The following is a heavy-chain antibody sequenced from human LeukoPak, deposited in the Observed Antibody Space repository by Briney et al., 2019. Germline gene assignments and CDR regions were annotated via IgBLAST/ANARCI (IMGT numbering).Heavy chain of an antibody. V-gene: IGHV3-23*01. J-gene: IGHJ4*02. CDR3: AKRVDYSSPGGYFDS. CDR1: GFIFKSYA. Sequence: EGSLRLSCLASGFIFKSYALSWVRQAPGKGLEWVSGISGGGENTFYADSVKGRLAISRDNSKNTLYLQLNSLRAEDTAVYYCAKRVDYSSPGGYFDSWGPGSLVTVSS. D-gene: IGHD6-13*01. CDR2: ISGGGENT.